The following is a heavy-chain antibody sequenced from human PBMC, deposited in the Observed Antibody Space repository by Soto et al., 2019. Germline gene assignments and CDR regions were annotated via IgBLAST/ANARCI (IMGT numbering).Heavy chain of an antibody. J-gene: IGHJ4*02. Sequence: PGGSLRLSCAASGFTFSSNAMSWVRPTPGRGLEWVSAISGSGGSTYYADSVKGRFTISRDNSKNTLYLQMNSLRAEDTAVYYCAKNYYDSSGYIRYFDYWGQGTLVTVSS. V-gene: IGHV3-23*01. D-gene: IGHD3-22*01. CDR2: ISGSGGST. CDR1: GFTFSSNA. CDR3: AKNYYDSSGYIRYFDY.